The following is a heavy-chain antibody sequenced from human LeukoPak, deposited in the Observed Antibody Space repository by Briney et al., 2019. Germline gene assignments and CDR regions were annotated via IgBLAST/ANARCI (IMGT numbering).Heavy chain of an antibody. V-gene: IGHV1-69*13. J-gene: IGHJ4*02. D-gene: IGHD3-10*01. CDR2: IIPIFGTA. Sequence: SVTVSCKASGGTFSSYAISWVRQAPGQGLEWMGGIIPIFGTANYAQKFQGRVTITADESTSTAYMELSSLRSEDTAVYYCARAGTMVRGVIFSGYYFDYWGQGTLVTVSS. CDR3: ARAGTMVRGVIFSGYYFDY. CDR1: GGTFSSYA.